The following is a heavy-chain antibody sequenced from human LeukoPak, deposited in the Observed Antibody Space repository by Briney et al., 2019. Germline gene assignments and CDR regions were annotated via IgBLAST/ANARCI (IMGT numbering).Heavy chain of an antibody. D-gene: IGHD2-2*01. CDR1: GYTFIGYY. V-gene: IGHV1-2*06. Sequence: ASVKLSCRASGYTFIGYYMHWVRQAPGQGLEWVGRINTNSGSTNFAQKFQGSVTMTRDTSIATAYMELSRLSSDDTAVYYCAREYCTSTSCQFYYFDYWGQGTLVTVSS. CDR2: INTNSGST. J-gene: IGHJ4*02. CDR3: AREYCTSTSCQFYYFDY.